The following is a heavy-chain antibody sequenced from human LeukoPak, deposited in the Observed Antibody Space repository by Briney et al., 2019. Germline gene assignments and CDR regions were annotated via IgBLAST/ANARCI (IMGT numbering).Heavy chain of an antibody. CDR3: ASTDYGDHNWFDP. V-gene: IGHV1-18*01. CDR2: ISAYNGNT. Sequence: ASVKVSCKASGYTFTSYGISWVRQAPGQGLEWMGWISAYNGNTNYAQKLQGRVTMTTDTSTSTAYMELRSLRSGDTAVYYCASTDYGDHNWFDPWGQGTLVTVSS. D-gene: IGHD4-17*01. CDR1: GYTFTSYG. J-gene: IGHJ5*02.